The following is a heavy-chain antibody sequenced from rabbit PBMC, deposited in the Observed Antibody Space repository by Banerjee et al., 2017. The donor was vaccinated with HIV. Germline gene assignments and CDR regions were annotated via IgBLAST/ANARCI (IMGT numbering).Heavy chain of an antibody. V-gene: IGHV1S40*01. J-gene: IGHJ4*01. CDR2: INANSGST. CDR3: ARGADNNWYIPYFKL. CDR1: GFSFSSSYW. D-gene: IGHD1-1*01. Sequence: QSLEESGGDLVQPGESLTLSCTASGFSFSSSYWICWVRQAPGKGLGWIGCINANSGSTYYASWAKGRFTITRSTSLNTVTLQLTSLTAAETATYFCARGADNNWYIPYFKLWGPGTLVTV.